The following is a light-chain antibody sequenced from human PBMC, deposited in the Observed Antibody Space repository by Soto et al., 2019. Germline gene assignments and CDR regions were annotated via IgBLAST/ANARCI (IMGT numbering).Light chain of an antibody. Sequence: EIVLTQSPGTLSLSPGERATLSCRASQSVSSSYLAWYQQKPGQAPRLLIYGASSRATGIPDRFSGSGSGTDFTLTISRLAPEDFAVYDCQQYGSSRPWTFGQGTKVEIK. V-gene: IGKV3-20*01. CDR3: QQYGSSRPWT. J-gene: IGKJ1*01. CDR1: QSVSSSY. CDR2: GAS.